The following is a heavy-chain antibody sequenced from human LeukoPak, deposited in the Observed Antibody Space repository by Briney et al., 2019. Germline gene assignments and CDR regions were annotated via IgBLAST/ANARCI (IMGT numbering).Heavy chain of an antibody. J-gene: IGHJ4*02. CDR1: GGSISSSSYY. Sequence: PSETLSLTCTVSGGSISSSSYYWSWIRQPPGKGLEWIGYIYYSGSTNYNPSLKGRVTISVETSKNEFSLKLRSVTAADTAVYYCARVTGYRIEDYFDYWGQGTLVTVSS. CDR3: ARVTGYRIEDYFDY. D-gene: IGHD6-13*01. V-gene: IGHV4-61*01. CDR2: IYYSGST.